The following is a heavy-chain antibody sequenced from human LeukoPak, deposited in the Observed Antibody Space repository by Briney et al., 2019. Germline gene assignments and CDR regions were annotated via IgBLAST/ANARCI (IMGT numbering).Heavy chain of an antibody. Sequence: GGSLGLSCAASGFTFSSYAMSWVRQAPGKGLEWVSAISGSGGSTYYADSVKGRFTISRDNSKNTLYLQMNSLRAEDTAVYYCAKDYYDYIWGSYRGYFDYWGQGTLVTVSS. CDR3: AKDYYDYIWGSYRGYFDY. J-gene: IGHJ4*02. CDR2: ISGSGGST. D-gene: IGHD3-16*02. V-gene: IGHV3-23*01. CDR1: GFTFSSYA.